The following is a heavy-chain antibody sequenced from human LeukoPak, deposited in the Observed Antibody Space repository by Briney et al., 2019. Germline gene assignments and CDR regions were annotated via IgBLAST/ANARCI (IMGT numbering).Heavy chain of an antibody. Sequence: SETLSLTCDVSNYPITSDYYWVWIRQPPGQGLEWIGQIFHSGIAHYNPSLKSRVTMSVDTSRSQFSVNLNSVTAADTAVYYCGRAGFGTAYNRFYYYMDVWGKGTTVTVSS. CDR1: NYPITSDYY. J-gene: IGHJ6*03. CDR2: IFHSGIA. V-gene: IGHV4-38-2*01. CDR3: GRAGFGTAYNRFYYYMDV. D-gene: IGHD3-10*01.